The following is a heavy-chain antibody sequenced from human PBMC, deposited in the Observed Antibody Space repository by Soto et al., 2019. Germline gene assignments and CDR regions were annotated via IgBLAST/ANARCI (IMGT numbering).Heavy chain of an antibody. CDR3: AKDRYYDTPGWFGP. CDR1: GFTFRDHA. J-gene: IGHJ5*02. D-gene: IGHD3-22*01. V-gene: IGHV3-23*01. CDR2: ISANGASI. Sequence: GGSLRLSCVGSGFTFRDHAMRWVRQAPGRGLEWVSAISANGASIQHADSVKGRFSVSRDNAKNTVYLQMDNLRTEDSAVYYCAKDRYYDTPGWFGPWGQGSRVTVSS.